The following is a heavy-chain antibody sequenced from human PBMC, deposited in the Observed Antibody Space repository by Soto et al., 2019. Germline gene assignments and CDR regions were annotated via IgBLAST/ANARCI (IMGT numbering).Heavy chain of an antibody. J-gene: IGHJ4*02. V-gene: IGHV1-18*01. Sequence: ASAKVSWKASGYSFTTSGITWVRQAPGQGLEWMGWISAYNGNTNYAQKLQDRVTLTTDTSTSTAYMELRSLRSDDTAIYYCARRLYGDYDYWGQGTLVTVSS. CDR1: GYSFTTSG. D-gene: IGHD4-17*01. CDR2: ISAYNGNT. CDR3: ARRLYGDYDY.